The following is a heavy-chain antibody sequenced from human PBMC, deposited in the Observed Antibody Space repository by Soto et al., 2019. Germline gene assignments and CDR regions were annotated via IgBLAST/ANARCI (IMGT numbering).Heavy chain of an antibody. J-gene: IGHJ6*02. CDR1: GFTFSSYG. D-gene: IGHD5-18*01. V-gene: IGHV3-30*18. CDR2: ISYDGSNK. CDR3: AKDRDSYGLVSGGMDV. Sequence: GGSLRLSCAASGFTFSSYGMHWVRQAPGKGLEWVAVISYDGSNKYYADSVKGRFTISRDNSKNTLYLQMNSLRAEDTAVYYCAKDRDSYGLVSGGMDVWGQGTTVTVSS.